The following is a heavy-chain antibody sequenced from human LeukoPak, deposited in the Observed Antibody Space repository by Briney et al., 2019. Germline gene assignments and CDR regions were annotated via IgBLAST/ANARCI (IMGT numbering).Heavy chain of an antibody. V-gene: IGHV3-23*01. CDR1: GFTFSSYA. CDR3: AKHGRESIFGVVIPFDY. CDR2: ISGSGGST. J-gene: IGHJ4*02. Sequence: GGSLRLSCAASGFTFSSYAMSWVRQAPGKGLEWVSAISGSGGSTHYADSVKGRFTISRDNSKNTLYLQMNSLRAEDTAVYYCAKHGRESIFGVVIPFDYWGQGTLVTVSS. D-gene: IGHD3-3*01.